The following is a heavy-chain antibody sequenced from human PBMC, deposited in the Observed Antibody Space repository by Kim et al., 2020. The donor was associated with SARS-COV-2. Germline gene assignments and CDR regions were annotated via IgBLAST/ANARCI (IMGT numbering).Heavy chain of an antibody. Sequence: SETLSLTCAVYGGSFSGYYWSWIRQPPGKGLEWIGEINHSGSTNYNPSLKSRVTISVDTSKNQFSLKLSSVTAADTAVYYCARGGGNVDTMVRGVYDYWGQGTLVTVSS. CDR2: INHSGST. J-gene: IGHJ4*02. CDR1: GGSFSGYY. D-gene: IGHD3-10*01. CDR3: ARGGGNVDTMVRGVYDY. V-gene: IGHV4-34*01.